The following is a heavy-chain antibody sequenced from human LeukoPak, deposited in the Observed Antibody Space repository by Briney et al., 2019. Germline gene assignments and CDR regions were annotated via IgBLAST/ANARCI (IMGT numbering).Heavy chain of an antibody. J-gene: IGHJ5*02. V-gene: IGHV4-59*01. D-gene: IGHD2-2*01. CDR1: GGSISSYY. Sequence: SGTLSLTCAVSGGSISSYYWGWIRQPPGKGLEWIGYIYYSGSTNYNPSLKSRVTISVDTSKNQFSLKLSSVTAADTAVYYCARDRGVPAAINWFDPWGQGTLVTVSS. CDR2: IYYSGST. CDR3: ARDRGVPAAINWFDP.